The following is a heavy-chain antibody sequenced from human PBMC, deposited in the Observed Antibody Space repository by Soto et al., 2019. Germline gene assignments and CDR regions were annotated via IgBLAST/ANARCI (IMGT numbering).Heavy chain of an antibody. V-gene: IGHV3-30*18. CDR2: ISYDGSNK. CDR3: AKSTVGRGGYGMDV. Sequence: QVQLVESGGGVVQPGRSLRLSCAASGFTFSSYGMHCVRQAPGKGLEWVAVISYDGSNKYYADSVKGRFTISRDNSKNTLDLQMNSLRAEDTAVYYCAKSTVGRGGYGMDVWGQGTTVTVS. J-gene: IGHJ6*02. CDR1: GFTFSSYG. D-gene: IGHD4-17*01.